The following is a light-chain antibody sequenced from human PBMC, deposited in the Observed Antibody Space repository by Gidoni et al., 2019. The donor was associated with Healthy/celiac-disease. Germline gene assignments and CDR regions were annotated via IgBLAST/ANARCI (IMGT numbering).Light chain of an antibody. Sequence: SYVLTQPPSVSVAPGKTARITCGGNNIGSKSVHWYQQKPGQAPVLVVYDDSDRASGIPERFSGSNAGNTANRTSSRVEAGDEADYYCQVWDSSSDPLVVFGGGTKLTVL. CDR1: NIGSKS. J-gene: IGLJ2*01. CDR3: QVWDSSSDPLVV. CDR2: DDS. V-gene: IGLV3-21*03.